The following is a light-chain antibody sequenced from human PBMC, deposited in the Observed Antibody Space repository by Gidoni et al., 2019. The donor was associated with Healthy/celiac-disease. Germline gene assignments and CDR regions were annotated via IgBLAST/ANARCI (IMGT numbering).Light chain of an antibody. CDR2: RNN. V-gene: IGLV1-44*01. J-gene: IGLJ3*02. Sequence: QSVLTQPPSASGTPGQRVTIPCSGSSSNIGSNTVNWYQHLPGTAPKLLIYRNNQRPSGVPDRFSGSKSGTSASLAISGLQSEDEADYYCAAWDDSLNGPVFGGGTKLTVL. CDR3: AAWDDSLNGPV. CDR1: SSNIGSNT.